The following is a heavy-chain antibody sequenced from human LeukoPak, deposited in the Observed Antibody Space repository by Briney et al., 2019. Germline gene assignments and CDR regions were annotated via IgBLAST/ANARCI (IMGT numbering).Heavy chain of an antibody. J-gene: IGHJ4*02. CDR1: GNTFTGYY. CDR3: ARVLVRGVIHLGY. V-gene: IGHV1-2*06. CDR2: INPNSGGT. D-gene: IGHD3-10*01. Sequence: ASVKVSCKASGNTFTGYYMHWVRQAPGQGLEWMGRINPNSGGTNYAQKFQGRVTMTRDTSISTAYMELSRLRSDDTAVYYCARVLVRGVIHLGYWGQGTLVTVSS.